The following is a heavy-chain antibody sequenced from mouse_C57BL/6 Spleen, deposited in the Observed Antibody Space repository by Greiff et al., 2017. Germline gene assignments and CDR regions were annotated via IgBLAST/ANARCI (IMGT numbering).Heavy chain of an antibody. D-gene: IGHD1-1*01. Sequence: EVKVEESGGGLVQPGGSMKLSCAASGFTFSDAWMDWVRQSPEKGLEWVAEIRNKANNHATYYAESVKGRFTISRDDSKSSVYLQMNSLRAEDTGIDYCTRQAGSKYYFDYWGQGTTLTVSS. CDR1: GFTFSDAW. J-gene: IGHJ2*01. CDR2: IRNKANNHAT. V-gene: IGHV6-6*01. CDR3: TRQAGSKYYFDY.